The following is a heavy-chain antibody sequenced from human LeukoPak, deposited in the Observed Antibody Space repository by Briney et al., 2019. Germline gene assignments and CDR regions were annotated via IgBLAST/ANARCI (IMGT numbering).Heavy chain of an antibody. CDR1: GGSISSSSYY. CDR3: AREGGYSSGPFDY. D-gene: IGHD6-19*01. J-gene: IGHJ4*02. V-gene: IGHV4-39*07. CDR2: IYYSGST. Sequence: SETLSLTCTVSGGSISSSSYYWGWIRQPPGKGLEWIGSIYYSGSTYYNPSLKSRVTISVDTSKNQFSLKLSSVTAAGTAVYCCAREGGYSSGPFDYWGQGTLVTVSS.